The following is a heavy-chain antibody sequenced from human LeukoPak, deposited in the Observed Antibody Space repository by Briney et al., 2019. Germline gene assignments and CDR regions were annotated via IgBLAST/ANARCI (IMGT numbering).Heavy chain of an antibody. CDR1: GFTFSSYW. J-gene: IGHJ4*02. CDR3: ARGGSYCDY. CDR2: IKQDGSEK. D-gene: IGHD1-26*01. V-gene: IGHV3-7*01. Sequence: PGGSLRLSCAAPGFTFSSYWMSWVRQAPGKGLEWVANIKQDGSEKYYVDSVKGRFTISRDNAKNSLYLQMNSLRAEDTAVYYCARGGSYCDYWGQGTLVTVSS.